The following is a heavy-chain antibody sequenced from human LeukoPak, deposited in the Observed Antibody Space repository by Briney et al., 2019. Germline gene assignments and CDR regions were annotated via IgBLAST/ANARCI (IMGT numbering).Heavy chain of an antibody. CDR2: IFYTGKT. V-gene: IGHV4-39*07. CDR3: ARVFDS. CDR1: GGSVYTSDYY. J-gene: IGHJ4*02. Sequence: SETLSLTCTVSGGSVYTSDYYWGWVRQPPGKGPEWIGDIFYTGKTNYNPSLKSRVSISIDTSKNQFSLKLTSVTAADTAAYYCARVFDSWGQGPLVTVSS.